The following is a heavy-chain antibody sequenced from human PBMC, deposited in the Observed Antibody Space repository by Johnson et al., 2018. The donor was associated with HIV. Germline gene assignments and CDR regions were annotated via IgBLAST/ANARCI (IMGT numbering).Heavy chain of an antibody. D-gene: IGHD6-19*01. CDR1: GFTFEDYG. CDR3: AKGGLGHTDAFDI. CDR2: MSGGGGSA. J-gene: IGHJ3*02. V-gene: IGHV3-23*04. Sequence: EVQLVESGGGVVQPGGSLRLSCAASGFTFEDYGMSWVRQGPGKGLEWVSSMSGGGGSAYYSDSVKGRFTISSDTSKNTVDLQMNSLRSEDTALYYCAKGGLGHTDAFDIWGQGTMVTVSS.